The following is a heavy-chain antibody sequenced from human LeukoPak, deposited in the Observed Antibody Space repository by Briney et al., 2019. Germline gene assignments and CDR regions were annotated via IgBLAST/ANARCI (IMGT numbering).Heavy chain of an antibody. Sequence: SVKVSCKASGGTFCSYAISWVRQAPGQGLEWMGGIIPIFGTANYAQKFQGRVTITTDESTSTAYMELSSLRSEDTAVYYCARLRTVRGVITYYYYYYMDVWGKGTTVTVSS. CDR2: IIPIFGTA. CDR3: ARLRTVRGVITYYYYYYMDV. J-gene: IGHJ6*03. CDR1: GGTFCSYA. D-gene: IGHD3-10*02. V-gene: IGHV1-69*05.